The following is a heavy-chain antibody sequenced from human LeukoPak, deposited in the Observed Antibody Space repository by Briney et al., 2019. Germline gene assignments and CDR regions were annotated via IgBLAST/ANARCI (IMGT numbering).Heavy chain of an antibody. D-gene: IGHD6-13*01. Sequence: GGSLRLSCAASGFTFRNYWMSWVRQAPGKGLEWVANIKEDGSEKHYVDSVKGRFTISRDNAKNSLYLQSLYLQMNSLRAEDTAVYYCARAHYSSFDYWGQGTLVTVSS. CDR2: IKEDGSEK. J-gene: IGHJ4*02. CDR1: GFTFRNYW. V-gene: IGHV3-7*01. CDR3: ARAHYSSFDY.